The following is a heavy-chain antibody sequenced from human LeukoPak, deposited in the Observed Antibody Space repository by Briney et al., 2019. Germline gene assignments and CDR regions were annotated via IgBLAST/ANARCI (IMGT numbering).Heavy chain of an antibody. CDR2: ISDSSDAI. D-gene: IGHD5-12*01. V-gene: IGHV3-48*02. Sequence: GGSLRLSCAASGFTFSTYGMNWVRQAPGKGLEWVSYISDSSDAIYYPDSVRGRFTISRDNAKNSLYLQMNSLRDEDTAVYYCARAMRSGYDYWGQGALVTVSS. CDR3: ARAMRSGYDY. J-gene: IGHJ4*02. CDR1: GFTFSTYG.